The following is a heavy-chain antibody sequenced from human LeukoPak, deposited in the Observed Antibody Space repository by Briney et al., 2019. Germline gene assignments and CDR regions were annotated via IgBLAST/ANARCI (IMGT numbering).Heavy chain of an antibody. CDR2: INHSGST. J-gene: IGHJ4*02. CDR3: ARAPMRVYYFDY. Sequence: ASETLSLTCAVSGGSISSGGDSWTWIRQPPGKGLEWIGEINHSGSTDYNPSLKSRVTISVDTSKNQFSLKLSSVTAADTAVYYCARAPMRVYYFDYWGQGTLVTVSS. D-gene: IGHD3-22*01. CDR1: GGSISSGGDS. V-gene: IGHV4-30-2*01.